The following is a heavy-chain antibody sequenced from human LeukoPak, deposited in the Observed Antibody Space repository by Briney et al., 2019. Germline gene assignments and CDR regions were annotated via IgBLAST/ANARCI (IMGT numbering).Heavy chain of an antibody. CDR1: GGSIGSSSYY. J-gene: IGHJ4*02. D-gene: IGHD4-17*01. V-gene: IGHV4-39*01. Sequence: SETLSLTCSVSGGSIGSSSYYWDWIRQPPGKGPEWIGSIYYSGSTYYNPSLKSRVTISVDTSKNQFSLKLSSVTAADTAVYYCARKDYGDFYFDYWGQGTLVTVSS. CDR2: IYYSGST. CDR3: ARKDYGDFYFDY.